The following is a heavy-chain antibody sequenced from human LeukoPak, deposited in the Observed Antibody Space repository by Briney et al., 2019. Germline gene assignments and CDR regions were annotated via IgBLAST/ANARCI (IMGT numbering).Heavy chain of an antibody. J-gene: IGHJ5*02. CDR3: ARARPNIVVVPAAIYWFDP. CDR1: GGTFSSYA. D-gene: IGHD2-2*02. V-gene: IGHV1-69*05. Sequence: ASVKVSCKASGGTFSSYAISWVRQAPGQGLEWMGGIIPIFGTANYAQKFQGRVTITTDESTSTAYMALSSLRSEDTAVYYCARARPNIVVVPAAIYWFDPWGQGTLVTVSS. CDR2: IIPIFGTA.